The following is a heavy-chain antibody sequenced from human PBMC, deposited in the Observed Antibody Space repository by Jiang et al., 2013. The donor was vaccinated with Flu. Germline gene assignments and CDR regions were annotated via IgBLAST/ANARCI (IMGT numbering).Heavy chain of an antibody. V-gene: IGHV1-8*02. J-gene: IGHJ5*02. CDR3: ARVEGSFEP. Sequence: SGAEVKKPGASVNVSCKASGFTLAFYDINWVRQAPGQGLEWMGWMNANSGNTGYAQKFKGRVSMTRNVAVNTAYMELRSLTSEDTAVYYCARVEGSFEPWGQGTLVTVSS. CDR2: MNANSGNT. CDR1: GFTLAFYD.